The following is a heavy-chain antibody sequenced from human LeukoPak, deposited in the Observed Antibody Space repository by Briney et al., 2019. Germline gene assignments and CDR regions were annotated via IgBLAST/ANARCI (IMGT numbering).Heavy chain of an antibody. J-gene: IGHJ4*02. V-gene: IGHV3-7*03. CDR1: GFTFSNYW. D-gene: IGHD2-21*01. Sequence: PGGSLRLPCAASGFTFSNYWMIWVRQAPGEGLEWVANIKEDGSEKYYVDSVKGRFTISRDNAKNSLYLQMNSLRAEDTAVYYCARGGPFGAYWGQGTLVTVSS. CDR3: ARGGPFGAY. CDR2: IKEDGSEK.